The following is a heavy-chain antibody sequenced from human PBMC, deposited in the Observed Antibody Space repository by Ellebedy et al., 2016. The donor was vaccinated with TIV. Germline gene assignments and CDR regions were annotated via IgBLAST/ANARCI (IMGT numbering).Heavy chain of an antibody. V-gene: IGHV4-61*05. Sequence: MPSETLSLTCTVSGDSISSRSSYWGWIRQPPGKGLEWIGYLSHRGSSNYNPSLKRRVSISIDTSKNQVSLKLNSVTAADTAVYYCARSGLGELLLDYWGQGTLVTVSS. J-gene: IGHJ4*02. D-gene: IGHD3-10*01. CDR1: GDSISSRSSY. CDR2: LSHRGSS. CDR3: ARSGLGELLLDY.